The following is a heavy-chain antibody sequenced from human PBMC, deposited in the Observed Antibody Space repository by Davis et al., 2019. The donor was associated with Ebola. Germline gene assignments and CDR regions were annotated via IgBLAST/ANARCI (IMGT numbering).Heavy chain of an antibody. CDR3: VIGGLAARPGASYLDF. D-gene: IGHD6-6*01. CDR2: ISGSGGST. Sequence: GESLKISCAASGFTSSSYAMSWVRQAPGKGLEWVSGISGSGGSTYYADSVKGRFTISRDNSKNTLHLQMNSLRAEDTAVYYCVIGGLAARPGASYLDFWGQGTLVTVSS. CDR1: GFTSSSYA. V-gene: IGHV3-23*01. J-gene: IGHJ4*02.